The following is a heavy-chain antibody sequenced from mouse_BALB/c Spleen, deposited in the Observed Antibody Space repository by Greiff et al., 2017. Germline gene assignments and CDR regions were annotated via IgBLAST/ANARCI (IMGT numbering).Heavy chain of an antibody. D-gene: IGHD2-1*01. CDR3: ARGELLPYAMDY. CDR2: ISYSGST. Sequence: DVKLVESGPGLVKPSQSLSLTCTVTGYSITSDYAWNWIRQFPGNKLEWMGYISYSGSTSYNPSLKSRISITRDTSKNQFFLQLNSVTTEDTATYYCARGELLPYAMDYWGQGTSVTVSS. CDR1: GYSITSDYA. J-gene: IGHJ4*01. V-gene: IGHV3-2*02.